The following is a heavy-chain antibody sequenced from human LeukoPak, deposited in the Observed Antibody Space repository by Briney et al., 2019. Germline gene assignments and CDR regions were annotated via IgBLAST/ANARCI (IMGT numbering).Heavy chain of an antibody. CDR2: IIPIFGTA. J-gene: IGHJ5*02. CDR3: ARSPRVVVAATQMSGWFDP. Sequence: GASVKVSCKASGGTFSSYAISWVRQAPGQGLEWMGGIIPIFGTANYAQKFQGRVTITTDESTSTAYMELSSLRSEDTAVYYCARSPRVVVAATQMSGWFDPWGQGTLVTVSS. D-gene: IGHD2-15*01. V-gene: IGHV1-69*05. CDR1: GGTFSSYA.